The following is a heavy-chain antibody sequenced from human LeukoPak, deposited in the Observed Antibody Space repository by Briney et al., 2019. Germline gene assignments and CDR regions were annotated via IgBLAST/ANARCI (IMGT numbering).Heavy chain of an antibody. D-gene: IGHD6-6*01. Sequence: GGSLRLSCAASGFTFSSYAMSWVRQAPGKGLEWVSAISGSGGSTYYADSVKGRFTISRDNSKNTLYLQMNSLRAEDTAVYYCAKTPDSIAARQNWFDPWGQGTLVTVSS. CDR3: AKTPDSIAARQNWFDP. J-gene: IGHJ5*02. CDR2: ISGSGGST. CDR1: GFTFSSYA. V-gene: IGHV3-23*01.